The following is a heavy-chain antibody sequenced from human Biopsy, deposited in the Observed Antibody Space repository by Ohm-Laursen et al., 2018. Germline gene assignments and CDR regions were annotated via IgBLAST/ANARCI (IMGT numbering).Heavy chain of an antibody. V-gene: IGHV1-46*01. Sequence: ASVKVSCKISGYTFTTYYMHWVRQAPGQGLEWMGIMNPSGGSRTSAQKFHDRVTMTRDTSTSTVYMELSSLRSEDTAVYYCARGYKYDSNGKHHQIKVFDYWGQGTLVTVSS. CDR2: MNPSGGSR. CDR3: ARGYKYDSNGKHHQIKVFDY. D-gene: IGHD3-22*01. J-gene: IGHJ4*02. CDR1: GYTFTTYY.